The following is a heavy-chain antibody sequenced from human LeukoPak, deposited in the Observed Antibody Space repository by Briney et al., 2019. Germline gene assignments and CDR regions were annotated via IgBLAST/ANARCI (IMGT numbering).Heavy chain of an antibody. Sequence: GGSLRLSCAVSGVTFSDYYMSWIRQSPGRGLEWLSYISPSGTTTFYADSVKGRFTISRDNANNSLYLLMNSLRAEDTALYYCARVSALTYNFWSGSFDSWGQGSLLAVSS. D-gene: IGHD3-3*01. CDR1: GVTFSDYY. CDR3: ARVSALTYNFWSGSFDS. J-gene: IGHJ4*02. CDR2: ISPSGTTT. V-gene: IGHV3-11*01.